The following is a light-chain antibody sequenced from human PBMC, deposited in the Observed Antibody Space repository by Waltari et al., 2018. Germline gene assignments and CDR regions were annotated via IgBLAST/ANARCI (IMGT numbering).Light chain of an antibody. CDR2: KVS. CDR1: QSLVHSDGNTY. CDR3: MQGTHWPWT. V-gene: IGKV2-30*02. Sequence: EVVLTQSPLSLPVTLGQPASISCRSSQSLVHSDGNTYLNWFQQRPGQSPRRLIYKVSNRDSGVPDRFGGSGSGTDFTLKISRVEAEDVAVYYCMQGTHWPWTFGQGTKVEIK. J-gene: IGKJ1*01.